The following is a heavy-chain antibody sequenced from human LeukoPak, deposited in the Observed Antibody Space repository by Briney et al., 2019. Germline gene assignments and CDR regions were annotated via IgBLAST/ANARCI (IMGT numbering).Heavy chain of an antibody. V-gene: IGHV4-38-2*02. CDR1: GYSISSGYY. Sequence: SETLSLACTVSGYSISSGYYWGWIRQPPGKGLEWIGSIYHSGSTYYNPSLKSRVTISVDTSKNQFSLKLSSVTAADTAVYYCARDPLHRFFDYWGQGTLVTASS. J-gene: IGHJ4*02. CDR2: IYHSGST. CDR3: ARDPLHRFFDY. D-gene: IGHD4-11*01.